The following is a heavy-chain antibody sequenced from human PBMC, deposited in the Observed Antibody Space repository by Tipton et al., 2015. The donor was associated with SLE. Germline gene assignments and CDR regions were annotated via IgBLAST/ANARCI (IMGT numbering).Heavy chain of an antibody. D-gene: IGHD3-3*01. J-gene: IGHJ6*03. CDR2: IYYSGNT. CDR1: GGSINSYY. V-gene: IGHV4-59*01. CDR3: ARVSLDDFWSGYSPNYYYYYMDV. Sequence: TLSLTCTVSGGSINSYYWSWIRQPPGKGLEWIGFIYYSGNTKYNSSLKSRVTISVDTSKNQCSLNLRSVTAADTAVYYCARVSLDDFWSGYSPNYYYYYMDVWGKGTAVTVFS.